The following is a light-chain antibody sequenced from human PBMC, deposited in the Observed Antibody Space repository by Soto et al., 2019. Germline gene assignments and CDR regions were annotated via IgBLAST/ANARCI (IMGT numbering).Light chain of an antibody. V-gene: IGKV3-20*01. J-gene: IGKJ5*01. Sequence: EIVLTQSPCTLSWSPGDRATLSCGASQTISSTYLAWYQQKPGQAPRLLIYGASSRATGIPDRFSGSGSGTDFTLTISRLETEDFAVYYCQQYGSSPVTFGQGTRLEIK. CDR2: GAS. CDR3: QQYGSSPVT. CDR1: QTISSTY.